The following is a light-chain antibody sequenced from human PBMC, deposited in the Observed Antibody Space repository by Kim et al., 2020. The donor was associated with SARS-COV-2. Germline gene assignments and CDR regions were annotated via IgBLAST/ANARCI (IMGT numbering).Light chain of an antibody. CDR3: LSYTATRTLV. J-gene: IGLJ2*01. V-gene: IGLV2-14*03. CDR1: ISDVGAYDY. Sequence: GQSITLSCTGTISDVGAYDYVSWFQQHPGKAPELLIYDVTSRPSGISNRFSGSKSGNTASLTISGLQAEDEANYYCLSYTATRTLVFGGGTQLTVL. CDR2: DVT.